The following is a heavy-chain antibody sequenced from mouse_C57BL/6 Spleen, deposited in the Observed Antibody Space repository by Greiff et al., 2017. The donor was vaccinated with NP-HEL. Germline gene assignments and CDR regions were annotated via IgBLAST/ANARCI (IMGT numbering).Heavy chain of an antibody. CDR2: ISSGISTI. D-gene: IGHD1-1*01. V-gene: IGHV5-17*01. Sequence: VQLQQSGGGLVKPGGSLKLSCAASGFTFSDYGMHWVRQAPEKGLEWVAYISSGISTIYYADTVKGRFTISRDNAKNTLFLQMTSLRSEDTAMDYCARNYYLPMDYRGQGTSVTVSS. CDR1: GFTFSDYG. CDR3: ARNYYLPMDY. J-gene: IGHJ4*01.